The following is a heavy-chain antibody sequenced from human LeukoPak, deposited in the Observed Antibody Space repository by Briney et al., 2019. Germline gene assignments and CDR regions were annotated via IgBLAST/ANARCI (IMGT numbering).Heavy chain of an antibody. Sequence: SETLSLTCTVSAGSISSSNYYWGWIRQPPGKGLEWIGSIYYSGSTYCNPSLKSRVTISVDTSKQQFSLKLSSVTAADTAVYYCARGRPDGSGSYYKFDPWGQGTLVTVSS. D-gene: IGHD3-10*01. J-gene: IGHJ5*02. CDR3: ARGRPDGSGSYYKFDP. V-gene: IGHV4-39*01. CDR1: AGSISSSNYY. CDR2: IYYSGST.